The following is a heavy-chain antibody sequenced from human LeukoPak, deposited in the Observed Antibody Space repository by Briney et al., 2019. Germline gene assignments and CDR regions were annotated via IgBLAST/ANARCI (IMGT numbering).Heavy chain of an antibody. Sequence: GGSLRLSCAASGFTFSSYAMSWARQTPGKGLEWVSAISGSGGSTYYADSVKGRFTISRDNSKNTLYLQMNSLRAEDTAVYYCAKSMWELPDYFDYWGQGTLVTVSS. CDR2: ISGSGGST. V-gene: IGHV3-23*01. CDR1: GFTFSSYA. D-gene: IGHD1-26*01. J-gene: IGHJ4*02. CDR3: AKSMWELPDYFDY.